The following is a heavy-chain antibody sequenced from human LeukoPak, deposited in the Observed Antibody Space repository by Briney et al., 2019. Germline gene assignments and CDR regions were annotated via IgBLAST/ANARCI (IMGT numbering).Heavy chain of an antibody. V-gene: IGHV4-59*12. D-gene: IGHD2-2*01. CDR1: GGSISSYY. CDR2: IYYSGST. CDR3: ARDTVRRYCSSTSCYADYYYYGMDV. J-gene: IGHJ6*02. Sequence: SETLSLTCTVSGGSISSYYWSWIRQPPGKGLEWIGYIYYSGSTKYNPSLKSRVTISVDTSKNQFSLKLSSVTAADTAVYYCARDTVRRYCSSTSCYADYYYYGMDVWGQGTTVTVSS.